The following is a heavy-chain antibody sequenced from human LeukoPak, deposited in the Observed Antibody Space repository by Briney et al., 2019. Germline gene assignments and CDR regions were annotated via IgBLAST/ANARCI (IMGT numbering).Heavy chain of an antibody. CDR2: IIPILGIA. D-gene: IGHD5-12*01. CDR1: GGTFSSYA. V-gene: IGHV1-69*04. J-gene: IGHJ4*02. Sequence: SVKVSCKASGGTFSSYAISWVRQAPGQGLEWMGRIIPILGIANYAQKFQGRVTITADKSTSTAYMELSSLRSEDTAVYYCARESLSATPIFDFWGRGTLVTVSS. CDR3: ARESLSATPIFDF.